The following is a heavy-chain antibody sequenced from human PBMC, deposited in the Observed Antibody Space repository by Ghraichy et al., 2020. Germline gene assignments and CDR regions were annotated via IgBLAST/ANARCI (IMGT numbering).Heavy chain of an antibody. CDR1: GFTFSSYA. J-gene: IGHJ4*02. Sequence: GESLNISCAASGFTFSSYAMSWVRHAPGKGLEWVSSTTDSGGSTFYPDSVKGRFTISRDNSKNTLFLQMNSLRAEDTAVYYCAALGYCGSTSCPQAYWGQGTLVTVSS. V-gene: IGHV3-23*01. CDR2: TTDSGGST. D-gene: IGHD2-2*01. CDR3: AALGYCGSTSCPQAY.